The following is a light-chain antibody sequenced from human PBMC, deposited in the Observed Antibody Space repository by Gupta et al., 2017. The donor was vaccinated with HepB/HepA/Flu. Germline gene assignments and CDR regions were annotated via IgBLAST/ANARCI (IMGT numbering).Light chain of an antibody. CDR2: KAS. V-gene: IGKV1-5*03. Sequence: IQMIQSHSTLSASVGDRVTITCRARQSISSWLAWYQQKPGKAPKLLIYKASSLERGVPSRFSGRGSGTEFTLTISSLQTDDVATYYCQQYKSDPRTFGQGTKVEIK. CDR1: QSISSW. CDR3: QQYKSDPRT. J-gene: IGKJ1*01.